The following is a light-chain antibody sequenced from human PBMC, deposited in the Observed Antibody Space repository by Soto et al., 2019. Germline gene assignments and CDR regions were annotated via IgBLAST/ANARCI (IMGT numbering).Light chain of an antibody. CDR1: RSDVGGYNF. CDR2: DVS. J-gene: IGLJ1*01. CDR3: SSYRSSSTGV. V-gene: IGLV2-14*01. Sequence: QSALTQPASVSGSPGQSITISCTGTRSDVGGYNFVSCYQQHPGKAPKLMIYDVSNRPSGVSNRFSGSKSGNTASLTISGLQAEDEADYYCSSYRSSSTGVFGTGTKLTVL.